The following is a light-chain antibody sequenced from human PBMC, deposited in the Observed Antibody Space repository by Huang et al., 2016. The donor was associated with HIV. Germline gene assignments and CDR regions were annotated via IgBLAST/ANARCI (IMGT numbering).Light chain of an antibody. Sequence: DIQMTQSPPSLSASVGDRVTFTCRANQNITKSLNWYQQKPGKAPKLLIYTASTLESGVPSRVSGSGSGSHFTLNIVNLQPEDFATYYCQQSFSVPRTFG. V-gene: IGKV1-39*01. J-gene: IGKJ1*01. CDR2: TAS. CDR3: QQSFSVPRT. CDR1: QNITKS.